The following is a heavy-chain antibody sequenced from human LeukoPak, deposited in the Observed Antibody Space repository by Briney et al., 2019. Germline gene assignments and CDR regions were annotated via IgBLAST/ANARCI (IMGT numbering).Heavy chain of an antibody. Sequence: PGGSLRLSCAASGFTFSSYTMNWVRQAPGKGPEWVSSITSSSSYIYYADSVKGRFTISRDNARNSLYLQMNSLRAEDTAVYYCARVGGGNGETFDYWGQGTLVTVSS. D-gene: IGHD4-23*01. CDR3: ARVGGGNGETFDY. V-gene: IGHV3-21*04. J-gene: IGHJ4*02. CDR1: GFTFSSYT. CDR2: ITSSSSYI.